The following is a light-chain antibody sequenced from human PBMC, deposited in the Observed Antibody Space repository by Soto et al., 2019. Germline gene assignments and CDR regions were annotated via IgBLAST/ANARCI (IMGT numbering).Light chain of an antibody. V-gene: IGKV3-11*01. CDR1: QSVSSN. CDR2: DAS. Sequence: EVVMTQSPATLSVSPGERATFSCRASQSVSSNLAWYQQKPGQAPRLLIYDASNRATGIPARFSGSGSGTDFTLTISSLEPEDFAVYYCQQRSNWPPITFGQGTRLAIK. CDR3: QQRSNWPPIT. J-gene: IGKJ5*01.